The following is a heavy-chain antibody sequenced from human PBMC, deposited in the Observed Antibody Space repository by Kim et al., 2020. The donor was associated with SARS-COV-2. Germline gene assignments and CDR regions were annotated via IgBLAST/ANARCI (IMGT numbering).Heavy chain of an antibody. Sequence: SETLSLTCTVSGGSISSSSYYWGWIRQPPGKGLEWIGSIYYSGSTYYNPSLKSRVTISVDTSKNQFSLKMSSVTAADTAVYYCVRLQRGGVIVATITAWFDPWGQGTLVTVSS. CDR1: GGSISSSSYY. CDR2: IYYSGST. J-gene: IGHJ5*02. D-gene: IGHD5-12*01. CDR3: VRLQRGGVIVATITAWFDP. V-gene: IGHV4-39*01.